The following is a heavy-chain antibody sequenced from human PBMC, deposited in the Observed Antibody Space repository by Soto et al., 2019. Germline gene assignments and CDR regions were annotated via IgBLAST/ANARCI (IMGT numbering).Heavy chain of an antibody. CDR1: GFTFSSYA. CDR2: ISGSGGST. V-gene: IGHV3-23*01. D-gene: IGHD3-10*01. CDR3: AKSPMVRGVTHYYYGMDV. J-gene: IGHJ6*02. Sequence: GGSLRLSCAASGFTFSSYAMSWVRQAPGKGLEWVSAISGSGGSTYYADSVKGRFTISRDNSKNTLYLQMNSLRAEDTAIYYCAKSPMVRGVTHYYYGMDVWGQGTRSPSP.